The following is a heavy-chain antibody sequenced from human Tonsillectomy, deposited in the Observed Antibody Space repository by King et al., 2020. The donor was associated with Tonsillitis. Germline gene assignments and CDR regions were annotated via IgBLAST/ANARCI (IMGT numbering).Heavy chain of an antibody. J-gene: IGHJ5*02. CDR2: ISSSSSYT. Sequence: VQLVESGGGLVKPGGSLRLSCAASGFTFSDYYMSWIRQAPGKGLEWVSYISSSSSYTNYADSVKGRFTISRDNAKNSLYLQMNSLRAEDTAGYYLARDPSIAAAGTNWFDPWGQGTLVTVSS. D-gene: IGHD6-13*01. V-gene: IGHV3-11*05. CDR1: GFTFSDYY. CDR3: ARDPSIAAAGTNWFDP.